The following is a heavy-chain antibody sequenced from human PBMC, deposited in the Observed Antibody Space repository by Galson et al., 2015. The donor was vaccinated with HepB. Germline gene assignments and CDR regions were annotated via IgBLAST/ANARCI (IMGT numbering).Heavy chain of an antibody. J-gene: IGHJ4*02. D-gene: IGHD2-21*02. CDR2: ISSSSSYI. CDR1: GFTFSSYS. CDR3: ARDKVLAAIPGELDY. V-gene: IGHV3-21*01. Sequence: SLRLSCAASGFTFSSYSMNWVRQAPGKGLEWVSSISSSSSYIYCADSVKGRFTISRDNAKNSLYLQMNSLRAEDTAVYYCARDKVLAAIPGELDYWGQGTLVTVSS.